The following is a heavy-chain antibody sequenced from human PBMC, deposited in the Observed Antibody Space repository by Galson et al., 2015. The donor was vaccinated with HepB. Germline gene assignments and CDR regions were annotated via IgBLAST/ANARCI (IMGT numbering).Heavy chain of an antibody. D-gene: IGHD6-13*01. J-gene: IGHJ4*02. V-gene: IGHV3-48*04. Sequence: SLRLSCAASGFTFSTFSMNWVRQAPGKGLEWVSYIGSSGGTIYYADSVKGRFTISRDNAKNSLTLQMNSLRAGDTAVYYCTSGYRLDYWGQGTLVTVSS. CDR1: GFTFSTFS. CDR3: TSGYRLDY. CDR2: IGSSGGTI.